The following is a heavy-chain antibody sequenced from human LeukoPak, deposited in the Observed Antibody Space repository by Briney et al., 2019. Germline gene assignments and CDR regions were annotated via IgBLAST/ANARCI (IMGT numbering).Heavy chain of an antibody. CDR2: INPSGGST. Sequence: GASVKVSCKASGYTFTSYYMHWVRQAPGQGLEWMGIINPSGGSTSYAQKFQGRVTMTRDMSTSTIYMELSSLRSEDTAVYYCATAGDSSGDYSLWGQGTLVTVSS. D-gene: IGHD3-22*01. J-gene: IGHJ4*02. CDR1: GYTFTSYY. V-gene: IGHV1-46*01. CDR3: ATAGDSSGDYSL.